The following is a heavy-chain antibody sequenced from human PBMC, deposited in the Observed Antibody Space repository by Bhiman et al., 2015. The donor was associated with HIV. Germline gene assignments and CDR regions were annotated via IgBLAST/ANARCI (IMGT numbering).Heavy chain of an antibody. D-gene: IGHD3-9*01. CDR2: INQDGGEK. V-gene: IGHV3-7*01. Sequence: EVQLVESGGGLVQPGGSLRLSCAASGFTFSNYWMSWVRQAPGKGLEWVANINQDGGEKYYVDSVKGRFTISRDNAKNSLYLQMNSLRVEDTALYYCVRDISGAGDYWGQGTLVTVSS. CDR1: GFTFSNYW. J-gene: IGHJ4*02. CDR3: VRDISGAGDY.